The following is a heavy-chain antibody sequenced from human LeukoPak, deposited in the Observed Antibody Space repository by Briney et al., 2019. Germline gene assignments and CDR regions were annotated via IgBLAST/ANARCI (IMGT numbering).Heavy chain of an antibody. V-gene: IGHV1-69*06. Sequence: GASVKVSCKASGYTFTSYGISWVRQAPGQGLEWMGGIIPIFGTANYAQKFQGRVTITADKSTSTAYMELSSLRSEDTAVYYCARDRIAARYFDYWGQGTLVTVSS. J-gene: IGHJ4*02. CDR1: GYTFTSYG. D-gene: IGHD6-6*01. CDR3: ARDRIAARYFDY. CDR2: IIPIFGTA.